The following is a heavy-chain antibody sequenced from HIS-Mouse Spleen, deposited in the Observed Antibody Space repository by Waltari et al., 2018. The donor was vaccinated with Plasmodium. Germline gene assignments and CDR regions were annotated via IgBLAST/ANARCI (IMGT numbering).Heavy chain of an antibody. CDR1: GYSISRGYY. D-gene: IGHD3-22*01. V-gene: IGHV4-38-2*02. CDR3: ARAYYDSSGYYDAFDI. Sequence: QVQPQESGPGLVKPSETLSLTCTVSGYSISRGYYWDWIPQPPGKGLEWIGSIYHSGSTYYNPSLKSRVTISVDTSKNQFSLKLSSVTAADTAVYYCARAYYDSSGYYDAFDIWGQGTMVTVSS. J-gene: IGHJ3*02. CDR2: IYHSGST.